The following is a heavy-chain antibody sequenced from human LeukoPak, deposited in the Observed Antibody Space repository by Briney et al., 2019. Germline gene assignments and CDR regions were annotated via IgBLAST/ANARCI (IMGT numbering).Heavy chain of an antibody. CDR3: ARARLWFGGSDAFDI. Sequence: PGGSLRLSCAASGFTFSSYEMNWVRQAPGKGLEWVSYISSSGSTIYYADSVKGRFTISRENAKHSLYLQMNSLRAEDTAVYYCARARLWFGGSDAFDIWGQGTMVTVSS. CDR2: ISSSGSTI. V-gene: IGHV3-48*03. J-gene: IGHJ3*02. CDR1: GFTFSSYE. D-gene: IGHD3-10*01.